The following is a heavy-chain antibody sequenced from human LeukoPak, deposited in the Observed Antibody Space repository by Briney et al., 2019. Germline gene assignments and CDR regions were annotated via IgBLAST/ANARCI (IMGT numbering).Heavy chain of an antibody. CDR3: ASDAQPLGANNWFDP. J-gene: IGHJ5*02. CDR1: GFTFDDYA. V-gene: IGHV3-9*01. Sequence: PGGSLRLSCAASGFTFDDYAMHWVRQAPGKGLEWVSGISWNSGSIGYADSVKGRFTISRDNAKNSLYLQMNSLRAEDTAVYYCASDAQPLGANNWFDPWGQGTLVTVSS. D-gene: IGHD1-26*01. CDR2: ISWNSGSI.